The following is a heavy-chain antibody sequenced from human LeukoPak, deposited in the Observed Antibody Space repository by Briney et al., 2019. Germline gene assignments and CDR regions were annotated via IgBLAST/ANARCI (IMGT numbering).Heavy chain of an antibody. V-gene: IGHV3-48*04. CDR2: ITYNSDAI. CDR3: TRDLMDYDVSTGLHHYYMDV. D-gene: IGHD3-9*01. CDR1: GFTFSSYA. Sequence: GGSLRLSCAASGFTFSSYAMNWVRQAPGKGLEWLSYITYNSDAIYYADSVRGRFTISRDNAKNTLYLQMNTLRVEDTAVYYCTRDLMDYDVSTGLHHYYMDVWGQGTTVTVSS. J-gene: IGHJ6*02.